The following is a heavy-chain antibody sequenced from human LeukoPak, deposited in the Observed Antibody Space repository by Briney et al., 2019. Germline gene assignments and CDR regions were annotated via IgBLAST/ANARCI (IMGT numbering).Heavy chain of an antibody. CDR3: ERYNYDFWSGTTYYYGMDV. V-gene: IGHV1-3*01. Sequence: KPGASVKVSCKASGYTFTSYAMHWVRQAPGQRLEWMGWINAGNGNTKYSQKFQGRVTITRDTSASTAYMELSSLRSEDTAVYYCERYNYDFWSGTTYYYGMDVWGQGTTVTVSS. CDR2: INAGNGNT. CDR1: GYTFTSYA. D-gene: IGHD3-3*01. J-gene: IGHJ6*02.